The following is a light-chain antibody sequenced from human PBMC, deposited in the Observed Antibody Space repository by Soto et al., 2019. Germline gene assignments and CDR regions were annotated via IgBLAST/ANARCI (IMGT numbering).Light chain of an antibody. CDR3: QQRSNWL. J-gene: IGKJ3*01. CDR1: QSVSY. CDR2: DAS. Sequence: EMVLTQSPATLSLSPGERATLSCRASQSVSYLAWYHQKPGQAPRLLIYDASNRATGIPARFSGSGSGTDFTLTISTLEPEDSADYYCQQRSNWLFGPGTKVDIK. V-gene: IGKV3-11*01.